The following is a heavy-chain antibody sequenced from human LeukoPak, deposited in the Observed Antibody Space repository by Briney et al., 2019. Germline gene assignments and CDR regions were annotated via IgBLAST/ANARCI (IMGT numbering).Heavy chain of an antibody. CDR2: ISYDGSNK. D-gene: IGHD6-13*01. Sequence: PGRSLRLSCAASGFTFSSYAMHWVRQAPGKGLEWVAVISYDGSNKYYADSVKGRFTISRDNSKNTLYLQMNSLRAEDTAVYYCARDSFSSSWPKWFDPWGQGILVAVSS. CDR3: ARDSFSSSWPKWFDP. CDR1: GFTFSSYA. V-gene: IGHV3-30-3*01. J-gene: IGHJ5*02.